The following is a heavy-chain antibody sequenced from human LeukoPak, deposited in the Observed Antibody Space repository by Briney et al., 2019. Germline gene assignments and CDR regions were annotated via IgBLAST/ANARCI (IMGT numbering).Heavy chain of an antibody. CDR2: INPNSGGT. J-gene: IGHJ4*02. V-gene: IGHV1-2*02. Sequence: ASVKVPCKASGYTFTGYYMHWVRQAPGQGLEWMGWINPNSGGTNYAQKFQGRVTMTRDTSISTAYMELSRLRSDDTAVYYCARVHIAVAGTAFDYWGQGTLVTVSS. CDR1: GYTFTGYY. CDR3: ARVHIAVAGTAFDY. D-gene: IGHD6-19*01.